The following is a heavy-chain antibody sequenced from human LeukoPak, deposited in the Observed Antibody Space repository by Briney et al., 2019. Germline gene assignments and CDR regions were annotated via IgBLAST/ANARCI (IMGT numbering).Heavy chain of an antibody. CDR3: ARVGSTDSPHAFVI. V-gene: IGHV3-74*01. J-gene: IGHJ3*02. D-gene: IGHD3-22*01. Sequence: GGSLRLSCAASGFTFSSYWMDWGRQGPGKGLGWVSGINSDGGRTRYAESVKGRCTISRDNAKNTLYLQMNSLRAEDTAVYYCARVGSTDSPHAFVIWGQGTMVTVSS. CDR2: INSDGGRT. CDR1: GFTFSSYW.